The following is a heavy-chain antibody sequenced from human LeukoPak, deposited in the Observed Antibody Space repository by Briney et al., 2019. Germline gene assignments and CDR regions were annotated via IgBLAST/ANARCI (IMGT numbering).Heavy chain of an antibody. Sequence: GGSLRLSCAASGFTFSSYWMSWVRQAPGKGLEWVANIKQDGSEKYYVDSVKGRFTISRDNAKNSLYLQMNSLRAEDTAVYYCARGYLYGSGSYFDYWGQGTLVTVSS. CDR1: GFTFSSYW. D-gene: IGHD3-10*01. CDR2: IKQDGSEK. J-gene: IGHJ4*02. CDR3: ARGYLYGSGSYFDY. V-gene: IGHV3-7*01.